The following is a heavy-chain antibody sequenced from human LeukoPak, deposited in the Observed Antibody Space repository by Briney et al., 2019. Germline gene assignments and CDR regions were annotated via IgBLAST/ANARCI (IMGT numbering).Heavy chain of an antibody. Sequence: GGSLRLSCTASGFTFRTYTMNWVRQAPGKGLEWVSSIGSSGTNTHYADSVKGRFTISRDNARNSLFLQMNSLRADDTAVYYCVNGDYREDWGQGTLVAVSS. V-gene: IGHV3-21*01. CDR2: IGSSGTNT. CDR3: VNGDYRED. CDR1: GFTFRTYT. J-gene: IGHJ1*01. D-gene: IGHD4-17*01.